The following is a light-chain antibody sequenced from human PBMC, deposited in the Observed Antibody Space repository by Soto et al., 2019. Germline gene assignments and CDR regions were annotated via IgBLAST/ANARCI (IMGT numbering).Light chain of an antibody. J-gene: IGKJ5*01. V-gene: IGKV1-33*01. CDR2: DAS. CDR3: KQYDNLPIT. CDR1: QDISNY. Sequence: DIQMTQSPSSLSASVGDRVTITCQASQDISNYLNWYQQKPGKAPKLLIYDASNLETGVPSRFSGSGSGTDFTFTISSLQPEDIVTYYCKQYDNLPITFGQGTRLEIK.